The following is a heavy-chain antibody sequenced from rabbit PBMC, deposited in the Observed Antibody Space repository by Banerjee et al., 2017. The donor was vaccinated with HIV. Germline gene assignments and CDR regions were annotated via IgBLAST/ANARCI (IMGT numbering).Heavy chain of an antibody. D-gene: IGHD6-1*01. V-gene: IGHV1S43*01. J-gene: IGHJ6*01. CDR2: IYTGSGNT. Sequence: QSLEESGGDLVKPGASLTLTCTASGFSFSSGYWICWVRQAPGKGLEWIACIYTGSGNTYYASWVNGRFTISRSTSLNTVTLKMTSLTAADTATHFCARGSDCTYGYTDCAFRLWGQGTLVTDS. CDR3: ARGSDCTYGYTDCAFRL. CDR1: GFSFSSGYW.